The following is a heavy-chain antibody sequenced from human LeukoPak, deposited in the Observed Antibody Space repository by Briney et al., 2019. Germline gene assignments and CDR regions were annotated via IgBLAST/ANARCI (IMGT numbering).Heavy chain of an antibody. V-gene: IGHV3-7*01. D-gene: IGHD3-16*01. CDR1: GFTVSSNY. CDR2: IKQDGSEK. J-gene: IGHJ6*02. CDR3: ARRGLLDV. Sequence: GGSLRLSCAASGFTVSSNYMSWVRQAPGKGLEWVANIKQDGSEKYYVDSVKGRFTISRDNAKNSLYLQMNSLRAEDTAVYYCARRGLLDVWGQGTTVTVSS.